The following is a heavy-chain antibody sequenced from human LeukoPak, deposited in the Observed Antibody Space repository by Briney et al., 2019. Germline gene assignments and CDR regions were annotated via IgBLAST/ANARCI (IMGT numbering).Heavy chain of an antibody. CDR3: ARGGYIYYFDY. CDR2: ISSSSSYI. D-gene: IGHD5-18*01. Sequence: PGGSLRLSCAASGFTFSSYSMNWVRQAPGKGLEWVSSISSSSSYIYYADSVKGRFTISRDNAKNSLYLQMNSLRAEGTVVYYCARGGYIYYFDYWGQGTLVTVSS. J-gene: IGHJ4*02. V-gene: IGHV3-21*01. CDR1: GFTFSSYS.